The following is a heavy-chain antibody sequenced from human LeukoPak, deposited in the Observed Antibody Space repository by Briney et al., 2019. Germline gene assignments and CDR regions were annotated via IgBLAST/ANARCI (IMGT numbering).Heavy chain of an antibody. CDR3: ARDLHYYVAMDV. CDR2: ISSSSTTI. J-gene: IGHJ6*02. CDR1: GFTFSSST. D-gene: IGHD3-10*02. V-gene: IGHV3-48*01. Sequence: PGGSLILSCAASGFTFSSSTMNWVRQAPGKGLEWLSYISSSSTTIYYADSVKGRFTISRDSAKNSLFLQMNSLRAEDTALYYCARDLHYYVAMDVWGQGTTVTVSS.